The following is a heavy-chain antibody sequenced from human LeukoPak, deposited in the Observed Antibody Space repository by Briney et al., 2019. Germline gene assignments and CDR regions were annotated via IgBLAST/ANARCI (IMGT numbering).Heavy chain of an antibody. J-gene: IGHJ4*02. CDR3: ARATVLLWFGEPRGYYFDY. CDR2: ISSSSSYI. D-gene: IGHD3-10*01. V-gene: IGHV3-21*01. CDR1: GFTFSSYS. Sequence: PGGSLRLSCAASGFTFSSYSMNWVRQAPGNGLEWVSSISSSSSYIYYADSVKGRFTISRDNAKNSLYLQMNSLRDEDTAVYYCARATVLLWFGEPRGYYFDYWGQGTLVTVSS.